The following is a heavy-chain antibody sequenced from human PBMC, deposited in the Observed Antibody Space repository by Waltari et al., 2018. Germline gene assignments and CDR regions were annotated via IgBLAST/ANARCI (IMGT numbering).Heavy chain of an antibody. J-gene: IGHJ3*02. CDR2: IYSGGET. Sequence: EVQLVESGGGLIKPGGSLRRPCEVSGLPVSNNYIGWCRQASGKGLEWVSVIYSGGETYDADAVRGRFTISRDNSKNTLYLQMNSLRVEDTALYYCATWTGGSLGAFDNWGQGTMVTVSS. CDR1: GLPVSNNY. V-gene: IGHV3-53*01. CDR3: ATWTGGSLGAFDN. D-gene: IGHD7-27*01.